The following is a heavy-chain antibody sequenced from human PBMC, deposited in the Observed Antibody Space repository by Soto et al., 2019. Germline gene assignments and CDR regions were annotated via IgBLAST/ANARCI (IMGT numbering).Heavy chain of an antibody. D-gene: IGHD5-18*01. CDR1: GFIFSDYY. Sequence: PGGSLRLSCAASGFIFSDYYLSWIRQAPGQGLEWLSYISGSHSTIYYADSVKGRFTISRDNAKNSLYLQMNSLRVDDTAVYYCARVYGYSPRDAFAMWGQGTMVTVSS. J-gene: IGHJ3*02. CDR3: ARVYGYSPRDAFAM. V-gene: IGHV3-11*01. CDR2: ISGSHSTI.